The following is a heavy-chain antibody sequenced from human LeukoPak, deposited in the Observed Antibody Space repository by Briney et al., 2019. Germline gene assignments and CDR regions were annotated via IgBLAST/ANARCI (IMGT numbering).Heavy chain of an antibody. CDR1: GGSISGYY. Sequence: SETPSLTCTVSGGSISGYYWSWIRQPPGKGLEWIGYIYYSGSTKYNPSLKSRVTISVDTSKNQFSLKLSSVTAADTAVYYCARQDGYSGYDGGFDSWGQGTLVTVSS. CDR3: ARQDGYSGYDGGFDS. D-gene: IGHD5-12*01. CDR2: IYYSGST. J-gene: IGHJ4*02. V-gene: IGHV4-59*08.